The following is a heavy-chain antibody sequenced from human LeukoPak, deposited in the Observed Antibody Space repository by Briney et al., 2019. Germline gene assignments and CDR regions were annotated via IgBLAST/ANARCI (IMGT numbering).Heavy chain of an antibody. D-gene: IGHD3-10*01. Sequence: SETLSLTCTVSGYSISSGYYWGWIRQPPGKGLEWIGSIYHSGSTYYNPSLKSRVTISVDTSKNQFSLKLSSVTAADTAVYYCARDRYGSGKGPFDSYYYLDVWGKGTTVTISS. CDR3: ARDRYGSGKGPFDSYYYLDV. CDR2: IYHSGST. CDR1: GYSISSGYY. J-gene: IGHJ6*03. V-gene: IGHV4-38-2*02.